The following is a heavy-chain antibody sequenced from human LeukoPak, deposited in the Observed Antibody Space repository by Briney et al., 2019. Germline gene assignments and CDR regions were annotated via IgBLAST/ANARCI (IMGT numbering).Heavy chain of an antibody. V-gene: IGHV1-18*01. CDR1: GYTFTSYG. Sequence: ASVKVSCKASGYTFTSYGISWVRQAPGQGLEWMGWISAYNGNTNYAQKLQGRVTMTTDTSTSTAYMELRSLRSDDTAVYYCARDSSGNYYDSNCFDYWGQGTLVTVSS. J-gene: IGHJ4*02. D-gene: IGHD3-22*01. CDR2: ISAYNGNT. CDR3: ARDSSGNYYDSNCFDY.